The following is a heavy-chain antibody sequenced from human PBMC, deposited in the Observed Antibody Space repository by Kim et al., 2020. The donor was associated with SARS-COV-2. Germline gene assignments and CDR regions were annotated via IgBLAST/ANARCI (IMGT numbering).Heavy chain of an antibody. J-gene: IGHJ4*02. CDR2: INPNSGGT. CDR3: ARRESGSYEIPFDY. Sequence: ASVKVSCKASGYTFTGYYMHWVRQAPGQGLEWMGRINPNSGGTNYAQKFQGRVTMTRDTSISTAYMELSRLRSDDTAVYYCARRESGSYEIPFDYWGQGTLVTVSS. D-gene: IGHD1-26*01. V-gene: IGHV1-2*06. CDR1: GYTFTGYY.